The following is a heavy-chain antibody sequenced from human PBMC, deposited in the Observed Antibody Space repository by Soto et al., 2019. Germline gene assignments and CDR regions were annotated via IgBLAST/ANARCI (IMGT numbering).Heavy chain of an antibody. V-gene: IGHV3-30*18. CDR3: AKGITIFGVAPDY. Sequence: QVQLVESGGGVVQPGRSLRLSCAASGFTFSSYGMHWVRQAPGKGLEWGAVISYDGSNKYYADSVKGRFTISRDNSKNTLYLQMNSLRAEDTAVYYCAKGITIFGVAPDYWGQGTLVTVSS. CDR1: GFTFSSYG. D-gene: IGHD3-3*01. CDR2: ISYDGSNK. J-gene: IGHJ4*02.